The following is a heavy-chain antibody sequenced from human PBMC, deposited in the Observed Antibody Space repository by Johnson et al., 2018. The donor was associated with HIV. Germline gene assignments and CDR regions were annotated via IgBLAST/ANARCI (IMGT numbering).Heavy chain of an antibody. J-gene: IGHJ3*02. Sequence: VQLVESGGGLVQPGGSLRLSCAASGFTFSSYDMHWVRQATGKGLEWFSAIGTAGDTYYPGSVKGRFTISRENAKNSLYLQMNSLRAGDTAVYYCARAYGDYEDAFDIWGQGTMVTVSS. CDR2: IGTAGDT. CDR1: GFTFSSYD. V-gene: IGHV3-13*01. CDR3: ARAYGDYEDAFDI. D-gene: IGHD4-17*01.